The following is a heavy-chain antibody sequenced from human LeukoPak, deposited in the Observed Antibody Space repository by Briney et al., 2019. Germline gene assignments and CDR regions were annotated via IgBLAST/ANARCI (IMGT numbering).Heavy chain of an antibody. CDR3: ARDLLTGTYAFDI. Sequence: SETLSLTCTVSGGSISSHYWSWIRQHPGKGLEWIGYIYYSGSTYYNPSLKSRVTISVDTSKNQFSLKLSSVTAADTAVYYCARDLLTGTYAFDIWGQGTMVTVSS. CDR1: GGSISSHY. J-gene: IGHJ3*02. D-gene: IGHD3-9*01. CDR2: IYYSGST. V-gene: IGHV4-59*06.